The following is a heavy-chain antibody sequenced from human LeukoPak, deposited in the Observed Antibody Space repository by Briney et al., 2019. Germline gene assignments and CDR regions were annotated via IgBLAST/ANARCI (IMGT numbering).Heavy chain of an antibody. CDR1: GGSISSYY. CDR3: ARGPRILTYSSPTRFDY. Sequence: PSETLSLTCTVSGGSISSYYWSWIRQPPGKGLEWIGYIYYSGSTNYNPSLKSRVTISVDTSKNQFSLKLSSVTAADTAVYYCARGPRILTYSSPTRFDYWGQGTLVTVSS. D-gene: IGHD6-13*01. J-gene: IGHJ4*02. CDR2: IYYSGST. V-gene: IGHV4-59*01.